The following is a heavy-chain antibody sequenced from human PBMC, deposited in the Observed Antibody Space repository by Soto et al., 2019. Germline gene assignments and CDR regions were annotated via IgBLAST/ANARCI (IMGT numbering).Heavy chain of an antibody. Sequence: SVKVSCKASGGTFSSYAISWVRQAPGPGLEWMGGIIPIFGTANYAQKFQGRVTITADKSTSTAYMELSSLRSEDTAVYYCARDRRCITMIVVVTPGAFDIWGQGTMVTVSS. J-gene: IGHJ3*02. CDR3: ARDRRCITMIVVVTPGAFDI. D-gene: IGHD3-22*01. CDR1: GGTFSSYA. CDR2: IIPIFGTA. V-gene: IGHV1-69*06.